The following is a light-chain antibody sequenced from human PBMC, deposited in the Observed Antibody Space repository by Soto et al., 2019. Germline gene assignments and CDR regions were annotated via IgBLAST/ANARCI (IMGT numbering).Light chain of an antibody. CDR3: SSYTTTNTYV. J-gene: IGLJ1*01. Sequence: QSALTQPASVSGSPGQSITISCTGTSSDVGGYNYVSWSQQHPGKAPKLMIYEVSNRPSGVSNRFSGSKSGNTAPLTISGLQAEDEADYYCSSYTTTNTYVFGTGTRSPS. CDR2: EVS. CDR1: SSDVGGYNY. V-gene: IGLV2-14*01.